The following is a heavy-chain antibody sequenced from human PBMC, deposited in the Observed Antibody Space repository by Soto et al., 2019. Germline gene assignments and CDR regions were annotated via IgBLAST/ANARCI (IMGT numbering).Heavy chain of an antibody. CDR2: ISYSGST. Sequence: PSETLSLTCTVSGGSISSYYWSWIRQPPGKGLEWIGYISYSGSTNYNPSLKSRVTISVYTSKNQFSLKLSSVTAADTAVYYCARRYGASFDYWGQGTLVTVSS. CDR3: ARRYGASFDY. J-gene: IGHJ4*02. CDR1: GGSISSYY. D-gene: IGHD4-17*01. V-gene: IGHV4-59*01.